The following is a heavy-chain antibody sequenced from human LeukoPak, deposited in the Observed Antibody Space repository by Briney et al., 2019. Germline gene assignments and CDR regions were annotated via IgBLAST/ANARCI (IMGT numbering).Heavy chain of an antibody. Sequence: SETLSLTCTVSGDSVSRSSYFWGWIRQPPGKGLEWIGYIYYTGSTYYNPSLKSRVTISVDTSKNQFSLKLSSVTAADTAVYYCARVISGPLDYWGQGTLVTVSS. CDR1: GDSVSRSSYF. J-gene: IGHJ4*02. CDR3: ARVISGPLDY. CDR2: IYYTGST. V-gene: IGHV4-30-4*08. D-gene: IGHD2/OR15-2a*01.